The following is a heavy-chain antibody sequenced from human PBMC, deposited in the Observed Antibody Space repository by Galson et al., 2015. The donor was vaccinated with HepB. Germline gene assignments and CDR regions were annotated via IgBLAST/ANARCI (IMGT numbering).Heavy chain of an antibody. Sequence: SLRLSCAASGFTFSSYDMHWVRQATGKGLEWVSAIGTAGDTYYPGSVKGRFTISRENAKNSLYLQMNSLRAGDTAVYYCARSSPSSFGYPPSGWYDYWGQGTLVTVSS. D-gene: IGHD6-19*01. CDR3: ARSSPSSFGYPPSGWYDY. CDR1: GFTFSSYD. J-gene: IGHJ4*02. V-gene: IGHV3-13*01. CDR2: IGTAGDT.